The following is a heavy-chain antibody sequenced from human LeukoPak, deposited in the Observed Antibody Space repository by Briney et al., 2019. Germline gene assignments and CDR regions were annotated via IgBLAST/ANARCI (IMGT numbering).Heavy chain of an antibody. CDR3: ARGRYSSGWRNWFDP. CDR2: MNPNSGNT. Sequence: PGASVKVSCKASGYTFTSYSISWVRQATGQGLEWMGWMNPNSGNTGYAQKFQGRVTMTRNTSISTAYMELSSLRSENTAVYYCARGRYSSGWRNWFDPWGQGTLVTVSS. CDR1: GYTFTSYS. V-gene: IGHV1-8*02. D-gene: IGHD6-19*01. J-gene: IGHJ5*02.